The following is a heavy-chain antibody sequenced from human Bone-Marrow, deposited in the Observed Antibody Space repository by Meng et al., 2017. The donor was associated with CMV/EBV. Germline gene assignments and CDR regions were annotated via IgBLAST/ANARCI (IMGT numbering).Heavy chain of an antibody. D-gene: IGHD3-22*01. Sequence: GESLKISCVASGFTFDDYGMTWVRQAPGKGLEWVSGINWNGGSTVYADSVKGRFTIPRDNAKNSLYLQMNSLRAEDTALYYCAREHYDSSGRVYFDYWGQGTLVTVSS. V-gene: IGHV3-20*04. CDR2: INWNGGST. CDR1: GFTFDDYG. CDR3: AREHYDSSGRVYFDY. J-gene: IGHJ4*02.